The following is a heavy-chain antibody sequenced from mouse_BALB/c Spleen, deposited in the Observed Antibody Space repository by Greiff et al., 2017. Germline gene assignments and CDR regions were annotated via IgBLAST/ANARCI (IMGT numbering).Heavy chain of an antibody. J-gene: IGHJ2*01. CDR2: IATGSGST. D-gene: IGHD1-1*02. CDR1: GYTFPSYW. V-gene: IGHV1S41*01. Sequence: DLVKPGASVKLSCTASGYTFPSYWINWIQQRPGQGLEWIGRIATGSGSTYYNEMFKGKATLTLDTSSSTAYMQLSSLTSEDSAVYYCSRRANYSNDFDYWGQGTTLTVSS. CDR3: SRRANYSNDFDY.